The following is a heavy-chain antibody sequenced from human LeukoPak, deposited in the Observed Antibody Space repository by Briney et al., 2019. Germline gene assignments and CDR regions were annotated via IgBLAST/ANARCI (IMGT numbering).Heavy chain of an antibody. CDR1: GFSVRTNF. Sequence: GGSLRLSCAVSGFSVRTNFMSWVRQAPGKGLEWVGRIKSKTDGGTTDYAAPVKGRFTISRDDSKNTLYLQMNSLKTEDTAVYYCTTDYSSSWYVPGDYWGQGTLVTVSS. CDR3: TTDYSSSWYVPGDY. CDR2: IKSKTDGGTT. J-gene: IGHJ4*02. D-gene: IGHD6-13*01. V-gene: IGHV3-15*01.